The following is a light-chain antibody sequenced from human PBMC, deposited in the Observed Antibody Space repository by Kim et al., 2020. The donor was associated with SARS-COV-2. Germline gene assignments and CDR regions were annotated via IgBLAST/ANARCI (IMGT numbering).Light chain of an antibody. Sequence: ELTQPPSASGTPGQRVTISCSGSSSNIGSKTVNWYQQLPGTAPKLLIYSNNRRPSGVPDRFAGSKSGTSASLAISGLQSEDEADYYCAAWDDSLNGWVFGGGTKLTVL. CDR1: SSNIGSKT. J-gene: IGLJ3*02. CDR3: AAWDDSLNGWV. CDR2: SNN. V-gene: IGLV1-44*01.